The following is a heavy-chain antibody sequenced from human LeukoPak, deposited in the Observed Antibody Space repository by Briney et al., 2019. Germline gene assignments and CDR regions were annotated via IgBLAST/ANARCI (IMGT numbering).Heavy chain of an antibody. V-gene: IGHV4-30-4*08. CDR3: ARDRRGYYGSGSSVGLAFDI. Sequence: SETLSLTCTVSGGSISSGDYYWSWIRQPPGKGLEWIGYIYYSGSTYYNPSLKSRVTISVDRSKNQFSLKLSSVTAADTAVYYCARDRRGYYGSGSSVGLAFDIWGQGTMVTVSS. CDR2: IYYSGST. CDR1: GGSISSGDYY. D-gene: IGHD3-10*01. J-gene: IGHJ3*02.